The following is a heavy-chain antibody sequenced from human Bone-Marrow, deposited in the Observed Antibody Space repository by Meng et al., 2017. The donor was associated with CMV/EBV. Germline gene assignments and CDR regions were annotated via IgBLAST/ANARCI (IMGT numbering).Heavy chain of an antibody. J-gene: IGHJ4*02. D-gene: IGHD1-26*01. V-gene: IGHV1-18*01. CDR3: ARDLGATTFDY. CDR1: GYIFTSHG. Sequence: ASVKVSCKASGYIFTSHGFSWVRQAPGQGLEWMGWISTYKGNTNYAQKFQGRVTMTTDTSTSTAYMELRSLRSDDTAVYYCARDLGATTFDYWGQGTLVTVSS. CDR2: ISTYKGNT.